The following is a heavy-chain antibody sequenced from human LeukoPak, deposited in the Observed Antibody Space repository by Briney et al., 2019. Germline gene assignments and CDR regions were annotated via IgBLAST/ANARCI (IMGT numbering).Heavy chain of an antibody. CDR3: ARVRTAAAGTSNY. Sequence: ASVKVSCKASGYTFTGYYMHWVRQAPGQGLEWMGRINPNSGGTNYAQKFQGRVTMTRDTSISTAYMELSRLRSDGTAVYYCARVRTAAAGTSNYWGQGTLVTVSS. CDR2: INPNSGGT. J-gene: IGHJ4*02. D-gene: IGHD6-13*01. V-gene: IGHV1-2*06. CDR1: GYTFTGYY.